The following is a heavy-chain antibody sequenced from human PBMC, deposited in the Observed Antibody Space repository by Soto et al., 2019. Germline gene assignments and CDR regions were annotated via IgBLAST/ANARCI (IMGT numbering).Heavy chain of an antibody. Sequence: GASVKVSCKASGGTFSSYTISWVRQAPGQGLEWMGRIIPILGIANYAQKFQGRVTITADKSTSTAYMELSSLRSEDTAVYYCASYFWSGLQQADDAFDIWGQGTMVTVSS. V-gene: IGHV1-69*02. CDR2: IIPILGIA. J-gene: IGHJ3*02. CDR3: ASYFWSGLQQADDAFDI. CDR1: GGTFSSYT. D-gene: IGHD3-3*01.